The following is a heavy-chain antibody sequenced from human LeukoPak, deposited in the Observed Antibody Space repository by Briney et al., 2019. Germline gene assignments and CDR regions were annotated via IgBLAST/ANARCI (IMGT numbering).Heavy chain of an antibody. D-gene: IGHD7-27*01. CDR2: ISGSGGST. CDR1: GFTFSSYG. Sequence: GGSVRLSCAASGFTFSSYGMSWVRQAPGKGLEWVSAISGSGGSTYYADSVKGRFTISRDNSKNTLYLQMNSLRAEDTAVYYCAKDHRSGAHFDYWGQGTLVTVSS. J-gene: IGHJ4*02. V-gene: IGHV3-23*01. CDR3: AKDHRSGAHFDY.